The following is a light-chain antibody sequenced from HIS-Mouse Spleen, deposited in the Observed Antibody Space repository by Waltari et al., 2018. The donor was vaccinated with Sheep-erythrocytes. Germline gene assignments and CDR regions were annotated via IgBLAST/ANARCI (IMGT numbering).Light chain of an antibody. CDR2: DFS. J-gene: IGLJ1*01. CDR3: CSYAGSYNHV. CDR1: SSDGGGYNH. V-gene: IGLV2-11*01. Sequence: QSALTQPRSVSGSPGQSVTISCTGTSSDGGGYNHVPWYQQHPGKAPKLMIYDFSKRPSGVPDRFSGSKSGNTASLTISGLQAEDEADYYCCSYAGSYNHVFATGTKVTVL.